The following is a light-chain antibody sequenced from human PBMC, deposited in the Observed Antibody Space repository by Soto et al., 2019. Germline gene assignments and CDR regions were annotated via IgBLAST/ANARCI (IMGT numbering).Light chain of an antibody. V-gene: IGKV3-11*01. CDR3: QQRRNWPLT. CDR1: QSVSSY. J-gene: IGKJ4*01. Sequence: EIVLTQSPATLSFSPGERATLSCRASQSVSSYLAWYQQKPGQAPRLLIYDASSRATGIPARFSGSGSGTDFTLTISSLEPEDFAVYYCQQRRNWPLTFGGGTKVEIK. CDR2: DAS.